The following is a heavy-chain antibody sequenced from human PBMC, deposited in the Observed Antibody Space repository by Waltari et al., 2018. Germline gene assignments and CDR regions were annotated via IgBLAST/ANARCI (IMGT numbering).Heavy chain of an antibody. V-gene: IGHV4-4*07. CDR2: IYTSGST. J-gene: IGHJ5*02. D-gene: IGHD3-3*01. CDR3: ARMYYDFWSGYGWFDP. Sequence: QVQLQESGPGLVKPSETLSLTCTVSGGSISSYYWSWIRQPAGKGLEWIGRIYTSGSTNYNPSLKSRVTMSVDTSKNQFSLKLSSVTAADTAVYYCARMYYDFWSGYGWFDPWGQGTLVTVSS. CDR1: GGSISSYY.